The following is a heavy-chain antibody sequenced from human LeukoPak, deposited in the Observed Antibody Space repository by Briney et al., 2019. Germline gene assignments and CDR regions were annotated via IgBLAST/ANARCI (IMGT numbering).Heavy chain of an antibody. CDR3: ASGAPPGYFGSGSYPSGDY. Sequence: ASVKVSCKASGYTFTGYDMHWVRKAHGQGLERMGWINTNSGGTTYAQKFQGRVNMTRDTSISTAYMELSRLRSDDTAVYYCASGAPPGYFGSGSYPSGDYWGQGTLVTVSS. CDR2: INTNSGGT. V-gene: IGHV1-2*02. CDR1: GYTFTGYD. D-gene: IGHD3-10*01. J-gene: IGHJ4*02.